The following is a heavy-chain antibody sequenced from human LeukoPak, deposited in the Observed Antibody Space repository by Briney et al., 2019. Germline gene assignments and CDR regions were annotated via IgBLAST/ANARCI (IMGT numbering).Heavy chain of an antibody. Sequence: GGSLRLSWAASGFTFSSYAMQWVRQAPDKRLEYVSGVGGRGANTHYADSVKGRFTMPRDKSRDTMSLQMGRLRPENTAVYYCARDGKAKKDYWGQGTLVTVST. J-gene: IGHJ4*01. CDR1: GFTFSSYA. D-gene: IGHD1-26*01. CDR2: VGGRGANT. CDR3: ARDGKAKKDY. V-gene: IGHV3-64*02.